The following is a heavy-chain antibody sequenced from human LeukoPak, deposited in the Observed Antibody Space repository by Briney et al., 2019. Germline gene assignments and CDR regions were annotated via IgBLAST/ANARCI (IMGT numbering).Heavy chain of an antibody. V-gene: IGHV4-34*01. Sequence: SETLSLTCAVYGGSFSGYYWSWIRQPPGKGLEWIGEINHSGSTNYNPSLKSRVTISVDTSKNQFSLKLSSVTAADTAVYYCARRGAAARIKYFQHWGQGTLVTVSS. D-gene: IGHD6-13*01. CDR3: ARRGAAARIKYFQH. CDR2: INHSGST. CDR1: GGSFSGYY. J-gene: IGHJ1*01.